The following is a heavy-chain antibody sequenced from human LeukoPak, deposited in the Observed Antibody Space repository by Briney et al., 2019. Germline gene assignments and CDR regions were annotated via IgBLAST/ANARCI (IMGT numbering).Heavy chain of an antibody. CDR2: INRDGTEK. V-gene: IGHV3-7*04. CDR1: GFKFSDSR. J-gene: IGHJ4*02. Sequence: GRCLRLACATAGFKFSDSRTTWVRHAPGKRLQEVAKINRDGTEKHFLDSIEGRFTISRDNRKKSLYPQMNSPRPQDTAVYFCVRGDWYFESWGQGTLVTVSS. CDR3: VRGDWYFES. D-gene: IGHD2-21*01.